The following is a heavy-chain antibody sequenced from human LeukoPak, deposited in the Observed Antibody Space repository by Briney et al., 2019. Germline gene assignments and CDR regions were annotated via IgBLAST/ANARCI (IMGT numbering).Heavy chain of an antibody. J-gene: IGHJ6*03. D-gene: IGHD2-2*01. CDR3: ARGSDIVVVPAAMGPYYYMDV. Sequence: TGGSLRLSCAASGFTFSSYAMHWVRQTPGKGLEWVAVISYDGSNKYYADSVKGRFTISRDNSKNTLYLQMNSLRAEDTAVYYCARGSDIVVVPAAMGPYYYMDVWGKGTTVTVSS. CDR1: GFTFSSYA. CDR2: ISYDGSNK. V-gene: IGHV3-30*04.